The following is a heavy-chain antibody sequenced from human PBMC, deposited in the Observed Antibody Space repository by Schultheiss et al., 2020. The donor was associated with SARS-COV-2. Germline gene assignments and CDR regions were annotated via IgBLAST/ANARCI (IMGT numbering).Heavy chain of an antibody. CDR1: GFTFSSYA. D-gene: IGHD3-16*01. CDR3: ASGGSRAARRYYFDY. CDR2: IYYSGST. Sequence: GSLRLSCAASGFTFSSYAMSWVRQAPGKGLEWIGYIYYSGSTYYNPSLKSRVTISVDKSKNQFSLKLSSVTAADTAVYYCASGGSRAARRYYFDYWGQGTLVTVSS. J-gene: IGHJ4*02. V-gene: IGHV4-59*12.